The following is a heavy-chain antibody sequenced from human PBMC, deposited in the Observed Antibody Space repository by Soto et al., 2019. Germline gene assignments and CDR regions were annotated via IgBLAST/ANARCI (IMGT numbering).Heavy chain of an antibody. J-gene: IGHJ5*02. CDR2: IYNRGSV. Sequence: SETLSLTCFVSGDSIGSYHWNWLRQPPGRGLEWIGYIYNRGSVRYNPSLNSRVTISVDRSRTQFSLSLSPVTAADTAMYYCARGKDDPWSGYYQPDWFDPWGPGTLVTVS. D-gene: IGHD3-3*01. V-gene: IGHV4-59*01. CDR3: ARGKDDPWSGYYQPDWFDP. CDR1: GDSIGSYH.